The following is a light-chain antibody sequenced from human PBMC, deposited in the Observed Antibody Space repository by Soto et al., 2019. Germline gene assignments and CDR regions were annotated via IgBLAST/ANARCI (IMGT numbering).Light chain of an antibody. J-gene: IGKJ5*01. CDR1: QSVSSN. V-gene: IGKV3-15*01. CDR2: GAS. Sequence: EIVMTQSPATQSVSPGERATLSCRASQSVSSNLAWYQQKPGQAPRLLIYGASTRATDIPARFSGSGSGTEFTPTISSLQSEDFAVYFCQQYNNWHLAFGQGTRLEIK. CDR3: QQYNNWHLA.